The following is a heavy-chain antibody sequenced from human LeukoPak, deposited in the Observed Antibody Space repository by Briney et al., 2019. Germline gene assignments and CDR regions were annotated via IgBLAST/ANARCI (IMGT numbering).Heavy chain of an antibody. CDR1: GFTFSSYG. CDR2: ISGSGGST. V-gene: IGHV3-23*01. D-gene: IGHD3-10*01. CDR3: AKRSELMVRGVYYFDY. Sequence: GGSLRLSCAASGFTFSSYGMSWVRQAPGKGLEWVSAISGSGGSTYYADSVQGRFTIPRDNPKNTLYLQMNSLRADGTAVYYCAKRSELMVRGVYYFDYWGQGTLVTVSS. J-gene: IGHJ4*02.